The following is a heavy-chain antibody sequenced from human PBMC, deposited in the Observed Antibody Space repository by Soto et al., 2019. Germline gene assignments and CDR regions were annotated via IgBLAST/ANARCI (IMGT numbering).Heavy chain of an antibody. CDR3: ARKSSSSSWFDP. J-gene: IGHJ5*02. V-gene: IGHV1-18*01. D-gene: IGHD6-6*01. CDR1: GYTFSNYG. Sequence: QVQLVQSGTEVKKPGASVKVSCKASGYTFSNYGVTWVRQAPGQGLEWMGWISGYNGNTNYAQNFLGRVTMTADPSTRTAYMDLRSLRSDDTAVYFCARKSSSSSWFDPWGQGTLVTVSS. CDR2: ISGYNGNT.